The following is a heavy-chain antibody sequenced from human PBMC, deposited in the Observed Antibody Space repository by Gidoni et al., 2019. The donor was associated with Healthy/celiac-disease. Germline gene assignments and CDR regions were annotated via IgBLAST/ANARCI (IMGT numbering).Heavy chain of an antibody. CDR2: INPNSGGT. CDR3: ARDPYMLTDAEKYGMDV. V-gene: IGHV1-2*02. CDR1: GSSFTVYY. Sequence: QVQLVQSGAEVKKPGASVKVSCKASGSSFTVYYMHWVRQPPGQGLGWMGWINPNSGGTNYAQEFQGRVTMTRDTSISTAYMELSRLRSDDTAVYYCARDPYMLTDAEKYGMDVWGQGTTVTVSS. D-gene: IGHD3-9*01. J-gene: IGHJ6*02.